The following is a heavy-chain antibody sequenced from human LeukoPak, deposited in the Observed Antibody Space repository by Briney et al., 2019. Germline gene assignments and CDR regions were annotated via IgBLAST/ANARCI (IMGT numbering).Heavy chain of an antibody. Sequence: GGSLRLSCTASGFTLGSHDTHWVRQTTGEGLEWVAAIASGFQTFYAGSVKGRFTVSREDAKNSLYLQMNSLRAGDTAVYYCVREARGYHYTYFDYWGQGTLVTVSS. V-gene: IGHV3-13*01. CDR3: VREARGYHYTYFDY. D-gene: IGHD5-18*01. CDR2: IASGFQT. CDR1: GFTLGSHD. J-gene: IGHJ4*02.